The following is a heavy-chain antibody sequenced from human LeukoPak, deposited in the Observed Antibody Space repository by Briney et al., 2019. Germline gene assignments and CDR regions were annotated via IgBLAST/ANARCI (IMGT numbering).Heavy chain of an antibody. J-gene: IGHJ4*02. CDR2: IIPMFRTA. Sequence: SVKVSCKASGGTFNRSAVNWVRQAPGQGREGMGGIIPMFRTANYAQKFRGRDTITADESTSTAYMELNSLRSEDTAVYYCARDASIHDSSSYYFLWWGQGTLVTVSS. CDR1: GGTFNRSA. CDR3: ARDASIHDSSSYYFLW. D-gene: IGHD3-22*01. V-gene: IGHV1-69*13.